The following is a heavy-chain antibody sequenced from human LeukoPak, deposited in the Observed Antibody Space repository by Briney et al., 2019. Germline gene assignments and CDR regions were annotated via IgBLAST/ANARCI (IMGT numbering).Heavy chain of an antibody. CDR1: GYTLTELS. CDR2: FDPEDGET. Sequence: ASVKVSCKVSGYTLTELSMHWVRQAPGKGLEWMGGFDPEDGETIYAQKFQGRVTMTEDTSTDTAYMELSSLRSEDTAVYYCATAPYYYDSSGYYFAGFDYWGQGTLVTVFS. CDR3: ATAPYYYDSSGYYFAGFDY. J-gene: IGHJ4*02. D-gene: IGHD3-22*01. V-gene: IGHV1-24*01.